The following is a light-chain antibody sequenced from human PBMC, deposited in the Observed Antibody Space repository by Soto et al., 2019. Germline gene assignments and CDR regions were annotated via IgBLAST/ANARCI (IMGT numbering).Light chain of an antibody. V-gene: IGLV2-14*01. CDR3: CSYTSSRTYA. J-gene: IGLJ1*01. CDR1: SSDVGAYIY. Sequence: QSALTQPASVSGSPGQSITISCTGTSSDVGAYIYVSWYQHHPGKAPKVMIYEVTNRPSGVSDRFSGSKSGNTASLTISGLQAEDEADYYCCSYTSSRTYAFGTGTKLTVL. CDR2: EVT.